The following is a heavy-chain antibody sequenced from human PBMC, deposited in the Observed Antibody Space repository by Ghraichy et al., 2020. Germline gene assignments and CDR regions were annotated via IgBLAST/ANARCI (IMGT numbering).Heavy chain of an antibody. CDR3: AKGGPYYYDSSGYYYVWFDYYYGMDV. CDR2: ISGSGGST. Sequence: GGSLRLSCAASGFTFSSYAMSWVRQAPGKGLEWVSAISGSGGSTYYADSVKGRFTISRDNSKNTLYLQMNSLRAEDTAVYYCAKGGPYYYDSSGYYYVWFDYYYGMDVWGQGTTVTVSS. J-gene: IGHJ6*02. D-gene: IGHD3-22*01. CDR1: GFTFSSYA. V-gene: IGHV3-23*01.